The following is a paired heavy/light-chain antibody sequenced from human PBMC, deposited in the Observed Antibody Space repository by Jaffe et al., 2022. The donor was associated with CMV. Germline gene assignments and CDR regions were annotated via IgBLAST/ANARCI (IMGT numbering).Light chain of an antibody. CDR2: AAS. CDR1: QSIGTY. CDR3: QQSYGVMWS. Sequence: DIQMTQSPSSLSASVGDRVTITCRASQSIGTYLNWYQQKPGTAPKFLIYAASTLQSGVPPRFSGGGSGTDFTLTISSLQPEDFATYYCQQSYGVMWSFGQGTKVEV. J-gene: IGKJ1*01. V-gene: IGKV1-39*01.
Heavy chain of an antibody. CDR3: ARTRRAADGRAERGRPYYLDY. J-gene: IGHJ4*02. D-gene: IGHD3-10*01. CDR1: GFSLSATGMC. CDR2: VDWDDDK. Sequence: QITLRESGPALVKPTQTLTLTCSFSGFSLSATGMCVSWVRQTPGKALEWLALVDWDDDKYYSTSLRSRLALSRDTSKNQVVLTMTNMDPLDTATYFCARTRRAADGRAERGRPYYLDYWGQGILVTVSS. V-gene: IGHV2-70*20.